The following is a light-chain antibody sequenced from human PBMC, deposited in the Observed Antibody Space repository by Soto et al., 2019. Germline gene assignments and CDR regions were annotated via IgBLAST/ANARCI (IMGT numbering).Light chain of an antibody. V-gene: IGLV2-14*01. Sequence: QSALTQPASVSGSPGQSITISCTGTSSDVGGYNYVSWYQQHPGKAPKLIIYEVSNRPSGVSNRFSCSKSGNTASLTISGLQAEDEADYYCSSYTSSSPYVFGTGTKLTVL. CDR2: EVS. CDR1: SSDVGGYNY. CDR3: SSYTSSSPYV. J-gene: IGLJ1*01.